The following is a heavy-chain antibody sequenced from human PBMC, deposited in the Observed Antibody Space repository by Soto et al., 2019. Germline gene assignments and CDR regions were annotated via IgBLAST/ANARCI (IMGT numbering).Heavy chain of an antibody. CDR1: GGTFSGYG. J-gene: IGHJ3*01. CDR3: ARGVSNSGAYYTGPSAYEL. CDR2: TVPVFDTS. D-gene: IGHD3-10*01. Sequence: QVQLVQSGAVVKKPGSSVEVSCQASGGTFSGYGISWVRQAPGQGLEWMGGTVPVFDTSKYAPRFQGRVTITTDNSTSTAYMELSSVTSADTAIYFCARGVSNSGAYYTGPSAYELWGQGTLVIVSS. V-gene: IGHV1-69*06.